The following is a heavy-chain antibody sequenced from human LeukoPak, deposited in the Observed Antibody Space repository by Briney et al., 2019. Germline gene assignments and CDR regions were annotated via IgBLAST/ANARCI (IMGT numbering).Heavy chain of an antibody. Sequence: VASVKVSCKASGYTFTSYYMHWVRQAPGQGLEWMGIINPSGGSTSYAQKFQGRVTMTRDTSISTAYMELSRLRSDDTAVYYCASGVLLWFGEFPHFDYWGQGTLVTVSS. CDR2: INPSGGST. CDR1: GYTFTSYY. J-gene: IGHJ4*02. CDR3: ASGVLLWFGEFPHFDY. V-gene: IGHV1-46*01. D-gene: IGHD3-10*01.